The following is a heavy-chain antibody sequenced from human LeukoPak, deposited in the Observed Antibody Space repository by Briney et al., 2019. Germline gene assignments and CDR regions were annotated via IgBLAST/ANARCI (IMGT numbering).Heavy chain of an antibody. CDR1: GFTFSSYS. D-gene: IGHD3-10*01. J-gene: IGHJ6*03. CDR3: ARDSGNYYYMDV. Sequence: GGSLRLSCAASGFTFSSYSMNWVRQAPGKGLEWVSSISSSSSYIYYADSVKGRFTISRDNAKKSLYLQMNSLRAEDTAVYYCARDSGNYYYMDVWGKGTTVTISS. CDR2: ISSSSSYI. V-gene: IGHV3-21*04.